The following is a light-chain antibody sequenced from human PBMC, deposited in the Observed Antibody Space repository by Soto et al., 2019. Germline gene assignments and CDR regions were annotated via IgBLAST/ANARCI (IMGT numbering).Light chain of an antibody. V-gene: IGKV3D-15*01. CDR2: AAS. J-gene: IGKJ5*01. CDR1: QSVSSN. CDR3: QQYNSWPIT. Sequence: EIVLTQSPGTLSVSPGERATLSCRASQSVSSNYLAWYQQKPGQAPRLLIYAASSRATGIPARFSGSGSGTEFTLTISSLQSEDFAVYYCQQYNSWPITFGQGTRLEIK.